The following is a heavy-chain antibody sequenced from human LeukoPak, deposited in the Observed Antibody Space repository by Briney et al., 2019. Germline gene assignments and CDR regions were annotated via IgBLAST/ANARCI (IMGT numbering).Heavy chain of an antibody. Sequence: GGSLRLSCAASGFTFSSHWMHWVRQAPGKGLVWVSRINSDGSSTNYADSVKGRFTIYRDNAKNTLYLQMNSLRAEDTAVYYCARSYYYDSSHTVDYWGQGTLVTVSS. D-gene: IGHD3-22*01. V-gene: IGHV3-74*01. CDR2: INSDGSST. CDR3: ARSYYYDSSHTVDY. J-gene: IGHJ4*02. CDR1: GFTFSSHW.